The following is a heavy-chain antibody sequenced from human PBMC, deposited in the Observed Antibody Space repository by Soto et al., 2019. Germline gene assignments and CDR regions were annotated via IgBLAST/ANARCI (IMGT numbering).Heavy chain of an antibody. CDR2: ISSSSNTI. Sequence: EVQLVESGGGLVQPGGSLRLSCAASGFIFSSYSMNWVRQAPGKGLEWVSYISSSSNTIYYADSVKGRFTISRDNAKNSLYLQMNSLRAEDTAVYYCARVERLPTQGFDPWGQGTLVTVSS. CDR3: ARVERLPTQGFDP. CDR1: GFIFSSYS. V-gene: IGHV3-48*01. J-gene: IGHJ5*02.